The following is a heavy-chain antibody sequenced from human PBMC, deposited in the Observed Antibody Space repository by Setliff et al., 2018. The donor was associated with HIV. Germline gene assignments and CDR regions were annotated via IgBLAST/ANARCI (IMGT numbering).Heavy chain of an antibody. D-gene: IGHD2-2*01. V-gene: IGHV1-18*01. Sequence: ASVKVSCKASTDTLINCGVSWVRQATGQGLEWMGWIGSYSGYTIDAQKFQDRLTMTTDTSTTTASMELRSLRSDDTAVYYCVRGHCNSDKCWYTWFDPWGQGTLVTVSS. CDR1: TDTLINCG. J-gene: IGHJ5*02. CDR3: VRGHCNSDKCWYTWFDP. CDR2: IGSYSGYT.